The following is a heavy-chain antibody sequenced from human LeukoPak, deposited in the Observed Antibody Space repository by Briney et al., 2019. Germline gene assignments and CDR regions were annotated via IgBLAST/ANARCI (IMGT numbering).Heavy chain of an antibody. Sequence: GGSLRLSCAASGFTFSNAWMSWVRQAPGKGLEWVGRIKSKTDGGTTDYAAPVKGRFTISRDDSKNTLYLQMNSLKTEDTAVYYCTTGISGWYTYYYYMDVWGKGTTVTISS. J-gene: IGHJ6*03. CDR1: GFTFSNAW. V-gene: IGHV3-15*01. CDR3: TTGISGWYTYYYYMDV. D-gene: IGHD6-19*01. CDR2: IKSKTDGGTT.